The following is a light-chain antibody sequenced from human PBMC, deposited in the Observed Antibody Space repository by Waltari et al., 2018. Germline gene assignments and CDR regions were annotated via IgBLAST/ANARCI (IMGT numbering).Light chain of an antibody. CDR1: QSVNSN. CDR3: QHYNNWLT. CDR2: GAS. Sequence: ETVMTQSPATLSVSPGERATLSCRASQSVNSNLAWYQQKPGQAPRLLIYGASTRATGIPARFSASGSGTEFTLTISSLQSEYFAFYYCQHYNNWLTFGGGTKVEIK. V-gene: IGKV3-15*01. J-gene: IGKJ4*01.